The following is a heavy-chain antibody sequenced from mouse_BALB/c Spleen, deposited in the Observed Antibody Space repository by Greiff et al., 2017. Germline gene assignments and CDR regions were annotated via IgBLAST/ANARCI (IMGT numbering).Heavy chain of an antibody. V-gene: IGHV1S81*02. CDR2: INPSNGGT. Sequence: VQLQQSGAELVKPGASVKLSCKASGYTFTSYYMYWVKQRPGQGLEWIGGINPSNGGTNFNEKFKSKATLTVDKSSSTAYMQLSSLTSEDSAVYYCTRRGDGYYGAFAYWGQGTLVTVSA. D-gene: IGHD2-3*01. CDR3: TRRGDGYYGAFAY. J-gene: IGHJ3*01. CDR1: GYTFTSYY.